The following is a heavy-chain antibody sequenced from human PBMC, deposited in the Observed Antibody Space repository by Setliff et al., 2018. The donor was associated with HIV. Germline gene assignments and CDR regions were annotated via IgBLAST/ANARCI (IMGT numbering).Heavy chain of an antibody. Sequence: ASVKVSCKASGYSLSTYAISWVRQAPGQGLEWMGWIDSNNGDTNYAQKFQGRVTMTRDTSISTAYMELSRLRSDDTAVYYCAREFGAGIRQIVAGEFYYMDVWGKGTTVTVSS. CDR1: GYSLSTYA. D-gene: IGHD5-12*01. CDR3: AREFGAGIRQIVAGEFYYMDV. J-gene: IGHJ6*03. V-gene: IGHV1-2*02. CDR2: IDSNNGDT.